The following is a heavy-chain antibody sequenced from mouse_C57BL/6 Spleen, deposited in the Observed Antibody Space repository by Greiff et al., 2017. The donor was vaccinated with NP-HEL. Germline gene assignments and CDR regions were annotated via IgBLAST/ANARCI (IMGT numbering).Heavy chain of an antibody. CDR1: GYTFTSYW. D-gene: IGHD1-1*01. V-gene: IGHV1-69*01. Sequence: QVQLQQPGAELVMPGASVKLSCKASGYTFTSYWMHWVKQRPGQGLEWIGEIDPSDSYTNYNQKFKGKSTLTVYKSSSTAYMQLSSLTSEDSAVYYCARAYYSSSPDYWGQGTTLTVSS. J-gene: IGHJ2*01. CDR2: IDPSDSYT. CDR3: ARAYYSSSPDY.